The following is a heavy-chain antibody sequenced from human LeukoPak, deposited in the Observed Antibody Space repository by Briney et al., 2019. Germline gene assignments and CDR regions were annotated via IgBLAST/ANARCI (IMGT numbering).Heavy chain of an antibody. CDR1: GGSISSYY. CDR3: ARGGVTTAYYFDY. J-gene: IGHJ4*02. CDR2: IYYSGST. V-gene: IGHV4-59*01. Sequence: SETLSLTCTVSGGSISSYYWSWLRQPPGKGLEWIGYIYYSGSTNYNPSLKSRVTISVDTSKNQFSLKLSSVTAADTAVYYCARGGVTTAYYFDYWGQGTLVTVSS. D-gene: IGHD4-11*01.